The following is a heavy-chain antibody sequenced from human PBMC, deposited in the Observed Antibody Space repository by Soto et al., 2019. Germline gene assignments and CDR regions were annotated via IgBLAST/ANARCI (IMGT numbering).Heavy chain of an antibody. V-gene: IGHV3-11*05. CDR1: GFTFSDYY. CDR2: ISDSAAFT. CDR3: ARAVGGSFLFDY. J-gene: IGHJ4*02. D-gene: IGHD2-15*01. Sequence: GGSLRLSCAASGFTFSDYYMGWVRQAPGKGLEWVSFISDSAAFTSYAGSVKGRFTVSRDNAKNSLYLRLNSLTAEDTAVYFCARAVGGSFLFDYWGPGSLVTVSS.